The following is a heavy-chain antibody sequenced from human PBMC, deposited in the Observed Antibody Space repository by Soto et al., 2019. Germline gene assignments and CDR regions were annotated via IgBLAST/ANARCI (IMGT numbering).Heavy chain of an antibody. D-gene: IGHD3-3*01. CDR3: ATTEKITYYDFWSGYQWAGYYYMDV. CDR2: IYYSGST. Sequence: QLQLQESGPGLVKPSETLSLTCTVSGGSISSSSYYWGWIRQPPGKGLEWIGSIYYSGSTYYNPSLKSRVTISVDTSKNQFSLKLSSVTAADTAVYYCATTEKITYYDFWSGYQWAGYYYMDVWGKGTTVTVSS. CDR1: GGSISSSSYY. V-gene: IGHV4-39*01. J-gene: IGHJ6*03.